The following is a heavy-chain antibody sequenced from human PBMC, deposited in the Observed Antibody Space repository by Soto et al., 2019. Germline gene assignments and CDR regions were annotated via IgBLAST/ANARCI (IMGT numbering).Heavy chain of an antibody. V-gene: IGHV3-7*03. CDR3: ARDQELRRGYGREV. D-gene: IGHD1-26*01. J-gene: IGHJ6*02. CDR2: IKQDGSEK. CDR1: GFTFSSYW. Sequence: PGGSLRLSCAASGFTFSSYWMSWVRQAPGKGLEWVANIKQDGSEKYYVDSVKGRFTISRGNAKNSLYLQMNSLRAEDTAVYYCARDQELRRGYGREVWGQGTTVTVSS.